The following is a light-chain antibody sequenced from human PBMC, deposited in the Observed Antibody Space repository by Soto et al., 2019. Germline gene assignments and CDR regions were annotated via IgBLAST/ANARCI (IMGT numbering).Light chain of an antibody. J-gene: IGKJ5*01. CDR3: QQLNSYSIT. V-gene: IGKV1-9*01. Sequence: DIQLTQSPSLLSASVGDRVTITCRASHDISTYLAWYQQKPGKAPKLMIYEASTLQSGVPSRFSGSGSGTEVTLTISGLLPEDFATYHCQQLNSYSITFAQGTRLEIK. CDR2: EAS. CDR1: HDISTY.